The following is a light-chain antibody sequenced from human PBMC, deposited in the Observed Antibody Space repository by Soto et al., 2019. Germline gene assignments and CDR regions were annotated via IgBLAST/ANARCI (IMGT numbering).Light chain of an antibody. CDR2: KAS. J-gene: IGKJ4*01. V-gene: IGKV1-5*03. Sequence: DIQMTQPPSTLSASVGDSVTIPCXASQSISSWLAWYQQKPGKAPKLLIYKASTLESGVPSRFSGSGSGTEFTLTISSLQPDDFATYYCQQYNSVSLLTFGGGTKVDI. CDR1: QSISSW. CDR3: QQYNSVSLLT.